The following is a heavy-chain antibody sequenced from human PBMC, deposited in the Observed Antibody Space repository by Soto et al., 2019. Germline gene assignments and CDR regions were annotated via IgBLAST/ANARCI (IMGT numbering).Heavy chain of an antibody. CDR2: IYFSGTV. V-gene: IGHV4-31*03. J-gene: IGHJ6*02. Sequence: QVQLQESGPGLVKPSQTLSLTCTVSGGSFNSGGYYWSWIRQHPGKGLEWIGYIYFSGTVDYNPSLKSRVHLSRDTSKNQFSLKLSCVTAADSAVYYCARLPVVTYGMDVWGQWTTVTVSS. D-gene: IGHD3-22*01. CDR1: GGSFNSGGYY. CDR3: ARLPVVTYGMDV.